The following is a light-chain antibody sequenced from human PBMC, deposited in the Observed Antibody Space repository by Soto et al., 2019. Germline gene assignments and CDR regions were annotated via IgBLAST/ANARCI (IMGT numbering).Light chain of an antibody. Sequence: EIVLTQSPGTLSVSPGERATLSCRASQTISSNNLAWYKQKPGQAPSLLIYGTSSRATGIPDRFSGSGSGTDFTLTISRLEPEDSAMYYCQQFGSWTFGQGTKVEI. CDR3: QQFGSWT. J-gene: IGKJ1*01. CDR1: QTISSNN. CDR2: GTS. V-gene: IGKV3-20*01.